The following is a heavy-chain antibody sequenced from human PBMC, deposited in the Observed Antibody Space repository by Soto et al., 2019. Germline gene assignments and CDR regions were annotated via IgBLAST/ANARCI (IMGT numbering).Heavy chain of an antibody. CDR2: IYYSGST. CDR3: ARTYYDFWSEDYYDYMDV. J-gene: IGHJ6*03. D-gene: IGHD3-3*01. V-gene: IGHV4-59*01. Sequence: PSETLSLTCTVSGGSISSYYWSWIRQPPGKGLEWIGYIYYSGSTNYNPSLKSRVTISVDTSKNQFSLKLSSVTAADTAVYYCARTYYDFWSEDYYDYMDVWGKGTTVTVS. CDR1: GGSISSYY.